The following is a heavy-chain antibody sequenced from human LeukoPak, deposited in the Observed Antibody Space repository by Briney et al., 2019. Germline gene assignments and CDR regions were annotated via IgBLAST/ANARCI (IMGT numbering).Heavy chain of an antibody. CDR3: ARGAHCSSTSCFPWND. D-gene: IGHD2-2*01. CDR1: GYTFTSYA. CDR2: INAGNGNT. V-gene: IGHV1-3*01. Sequence: ASVKVSCKASGYTFTSYAMHWVRQAPGQRLEWMGWINAGNGNTKYSQKFQGRVTITRDTSASTAYMELSSLRSEGTAVYYRARGAHCSSTSCFPWNDWGQGTLVTVSS. J-gene: IGHJ4*02.